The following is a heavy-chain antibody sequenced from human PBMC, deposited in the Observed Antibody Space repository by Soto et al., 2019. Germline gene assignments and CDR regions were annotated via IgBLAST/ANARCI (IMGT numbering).Heavy chain of an antibody. CDR2: IGSRTSDI. D-gene: IGHD3-22*01. CDR3: VRDYYDTSGYPNPFHM. J-gene: IGHJ3*02. CDR1: GFTLSRHT. Sequence: GSLRLSCAASGFTLSRHTMNWVRQAPGKGLEWVSFIGSRTSDIYYADSVKGRFTISRDNAKNSLYLDLTRLRAEDTAVYFCVRDYYDTSGYPNPFHMWGPGTMVTVSS. V-gene: IGHV3-21*01.